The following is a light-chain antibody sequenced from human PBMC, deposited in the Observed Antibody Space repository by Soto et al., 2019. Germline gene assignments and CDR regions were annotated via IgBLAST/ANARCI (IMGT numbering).Light chain of an antibody. V-gene: IGKV3-11*01. Sequence: EIVLTQSPATLSLSPGERATLSCRASQSVSSYLAWYQQKPGQAPRFLIYDASNRATGIPARFSGSGSRTDFTLTISSLEPEDFAVYYCQQRRAFGQGTKVDIK. CDR1: QSVSSY. J-gene: IGKJ1*01. CDR2: DAS. CDR3: QQRRA.